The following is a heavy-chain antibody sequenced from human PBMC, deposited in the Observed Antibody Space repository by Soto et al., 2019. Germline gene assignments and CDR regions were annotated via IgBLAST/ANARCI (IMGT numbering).Heavy chain of an antibody. CDR2: INPSGGST. J-gene: IGHJ3*02. CDR1: GYTFTSYY. CDR3: ARYPVLAYAFDI. Sequence: QVQLMQSGAEVKKPGASVKVSCKASGYTFTSYYMHWVRQAPGQGLEWMGIINPSGGSTSYAQKFQGRVTMTRDTSASTVDMELSSLRAEVTAVYYCARYPVLAYAFDIWGQGTMVTVSS. D-gene: IGHD3-3*02. V-gene: IGHV1-46*01.